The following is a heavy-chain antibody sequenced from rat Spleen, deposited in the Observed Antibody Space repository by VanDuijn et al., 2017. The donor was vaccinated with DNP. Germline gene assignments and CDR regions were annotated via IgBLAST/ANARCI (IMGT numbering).Heavy chain of an antibody. CDR2: INKDSRTI. V-gene: IGHV4-2*01. CDR1: GFNFNDYW. J-gene: IGHJ2*01. Sequence: EVQLVGSGGGLVQSGRSLKLSCAASGFNFNDYWMGWVRQAPWKGLEWIGEINKDSRTIKYTPSLKDKFTISRDNAQNTLYLQMSKLGSEDTAVYYCVRERTGVDYWGQGVLVTVSS. D-gene: IGHD1-4*01. CDR3: VRERTGVDY.